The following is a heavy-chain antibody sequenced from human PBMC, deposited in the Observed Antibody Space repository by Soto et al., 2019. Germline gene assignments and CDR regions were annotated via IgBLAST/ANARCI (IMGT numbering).Heavy chain of an antibody. Sequence: SQTLSLTCAISGDSVSSNSAAWNWIRQSPSRGLEWLGRTYYRSKLYNDYAVSVKSRITINPDTSKNQFSPQLNSVTPEDTAVYYCARMRDIVATISGYYYGMDVWGQGTTVTVSS. J-gene: IGHJ6*02. CDR1: GDSVSSNSAA. CDR3: ARMRDIVATISGYYYGMDV. D-gene: IGHD5-12*01. V-gene: IGHV6-1*01. CDR2: TYYRSKLYN.